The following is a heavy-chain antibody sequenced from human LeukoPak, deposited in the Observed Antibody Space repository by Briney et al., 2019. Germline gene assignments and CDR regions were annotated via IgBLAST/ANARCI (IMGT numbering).Heavy chain of an antibody. CDR2: IYYSGST. CDR3: ARLDRVAVAGRLYYFDY. J-gene: IGHJ4*02. V-gene: IGHV4-39*01. CDR1: GGSISSSSYY. Sequence: KSSETLSLTCTVSGGSISSSSYYWGWIRQPPGKGLVGIGSIYYSGSTYYNPSLKSRVTISVDTSKNQFSLKLSSVTAADTAVYYCARLDRVAVAGRLYYFDYWGQGTLVTVSS. D-gene: IGHD6-19*01.